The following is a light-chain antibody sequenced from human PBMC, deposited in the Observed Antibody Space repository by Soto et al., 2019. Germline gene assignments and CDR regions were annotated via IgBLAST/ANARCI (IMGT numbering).Light chain of an antibody. CDR2: DAS. CDR1: QSVSTY. Sequence: EIVLTQSPATLSLSPGERATLSCRASQSVSTYLAWYQQKPGQAPRLLIYDASDRGTGIPARFSGSGSGTDFTLTISDLEPEEFAVYYCQQRSSWPSLTFGGGTKVQIK. CDR3: QQRSSWPSLT. V-gene: IGKV3-11*01. J-gene: IGKJ4*01.